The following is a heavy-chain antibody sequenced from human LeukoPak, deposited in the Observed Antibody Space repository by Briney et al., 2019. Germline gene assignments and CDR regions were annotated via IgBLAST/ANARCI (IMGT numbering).Heavy chain of an antibody. J-gene: IGHJ2*01. CDR1: GGSISNYY. CDR3: ARDPDL. Sequence: KPSETLSLTCTVSGGSISNYYWSWIRQPPGKGLEWIGYIYYSGSTNYNPFLKSRVIISVDTSKNQFSLKLSSVTAADTAVYYCARDPDLWGRGTLVTVSS. CDR2: IYYSGST. V-gene: IGHV4-59*12.